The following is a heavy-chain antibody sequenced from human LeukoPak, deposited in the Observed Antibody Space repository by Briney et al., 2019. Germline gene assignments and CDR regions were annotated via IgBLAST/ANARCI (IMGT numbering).Heavy chain of an antibody. V-gene: IGHV4-31*03. CDR1: GGSISSGGYY. CDR2: IYYSGST. J-gene: IGHJ5*02. D-gene: IGHD3-3*01. Sequence: NASETLSLTCTVPGGSISSGGYYWSWIRQHPGKGLEWIGYIYYSGSTYCNPSLKSRVTISVDTSKNQFSLKLSSVTAADTAVYYCARQGDFWSGYYHNPWFDPWGQGTLVTVSS. CDR3: ARQGDFWSGYYHNPWFDP.